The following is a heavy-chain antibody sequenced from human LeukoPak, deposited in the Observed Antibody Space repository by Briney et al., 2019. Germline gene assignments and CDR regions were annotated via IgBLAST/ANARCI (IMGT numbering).Heavy chain of an antibody. CDR2: IRDDGSNE. V-gene: IGHV3-30*02. CDR3: AREVTRDAFDI. D-gene: IGHD2-21*02. J-gene: IGHJ3*02. Sequence: GGSLRLSCAVSGLTFSISGMHWVRQAPGKGLEWVTFIRDDGSNEYYADSVKGRFTVSRDQSKNTLYLQMKSLTLEDTAVYYCAREVTRDAFDIWGQGTMVTVSS. CDR1: GLTFSISG.